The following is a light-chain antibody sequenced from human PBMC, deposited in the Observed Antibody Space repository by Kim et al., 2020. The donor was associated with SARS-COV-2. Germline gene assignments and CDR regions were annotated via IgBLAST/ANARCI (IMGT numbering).Light chain of an antibody. CDR3: QAWDSSTGV. V-gene: IGLV3-1*01. CDR1: KLGDKY. J-gene: IGLJ2*01. CDR2: QDN. Sequence: SYELTQPPSVSVSPGQTANITCSGDKLGDKYACWYQQKPGQSPVVVIYQDNKRPSGIPERFSGSNSGNTATLTISGTQAMDEADYYCQAWDSSTGVFGGGTQRPS.